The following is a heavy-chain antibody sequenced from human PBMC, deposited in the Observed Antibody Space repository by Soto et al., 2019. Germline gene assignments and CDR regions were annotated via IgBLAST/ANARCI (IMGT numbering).Heavy chain of an antibody. D-gene: IGHD6-13*01. Sequence: GLEWMGGIIPIFGTANYAQKFQGRVTITADESTSTAYVELSSVRSEDTAVYYCARVVSRRACYYGMAVWGKGSTVPVSS. CDR2: IIPIFGTA. J-gene: IGHJ6*04. V-gene: IGHV1-69*01. CDR3: ARVVSRRACYYGMAV.